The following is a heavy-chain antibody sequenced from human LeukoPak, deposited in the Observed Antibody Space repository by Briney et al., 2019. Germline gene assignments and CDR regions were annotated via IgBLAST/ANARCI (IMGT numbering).Heavy chain of an antibody. D-gene: IGHD3-3*01. J-gene: IGHJ4*02. CDR3: AREASGYYHVFDV. Sequence: GGSLGLSCEASGFTLSTYFISWIRQAPGKGLEWVSYITNSGRSTKYADAVKGRFTMSRDNAKQSVYLEMTDLRAEDTAVYYCAREASGYYHVFDVWGQGTLVTVSS. CDR2: ITNSGRST. V-gene: IGHV3-11*04. CDR1: GFTLSTYF.